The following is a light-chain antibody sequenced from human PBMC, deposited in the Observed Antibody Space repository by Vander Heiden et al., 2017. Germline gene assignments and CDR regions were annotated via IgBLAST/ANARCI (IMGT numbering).Light chain of an antibody. CDR3: CSFTGSSTLV. CDR2: EVN. Sequence: QSALTQPASVSGSPRQSITISCTGTSSDVGSYNFFSWYQQHPGKAPKLMSYEVNKRPSGVSNRFSGSKSGNTASLTISGLQAEDEADYYCCSFTGSSTLVFGGGTKLTVL. CDR1: SSDVGSYNF. J-gene: IGLJ2*01. V-gene: IGLV2-23*02.